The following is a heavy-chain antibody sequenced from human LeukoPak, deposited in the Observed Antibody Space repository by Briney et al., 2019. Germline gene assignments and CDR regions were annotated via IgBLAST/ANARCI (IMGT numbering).Heavy chain of an antibody. J-gene: IGHJ4*02. Sequence: PGGSLRLSCAASGFTFSSYAMHWVRQAPGKGLEWGAVISYDGSNKYYADSVKGRFTISRDNSKNTLYLQMNSLRAEDTAVYYCARETYDYVWGSYREVRGVDYWGQGTLVTVSS. D-gene: IGHD3-16*02. CDR1: GFTFSSYA. CDR2: ISYDGSNK. V-gene: IGHV3-30-3*01. CDR3: ARETYDYVWGSYREVRGVDY.